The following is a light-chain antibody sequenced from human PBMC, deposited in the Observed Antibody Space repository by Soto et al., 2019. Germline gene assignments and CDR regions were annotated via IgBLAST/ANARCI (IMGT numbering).Light chain of an antibody. CDR1: SSDVGGYNY. CDR3: SSYTNSSPFV. V-gene: IGLV2-14*01. CDR2: DVS. Sequence: QSALTQPASVSGSPGQSITISCTGTSSDVGGYNYVSWYQQHPGKAPKLMIYDVSYWPSGVSNRFSGSKSGNTASLTISGLQAEDEADYYYSSYTNSSPFVFGTGTKVTVL. J-gene: IGLJ1*01.